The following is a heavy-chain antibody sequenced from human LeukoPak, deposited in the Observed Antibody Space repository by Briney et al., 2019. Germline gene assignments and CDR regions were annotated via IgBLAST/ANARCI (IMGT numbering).Heavy chain of an antibody. Sequence: GRSLILSCAASGFTLSTYAMHWVRQAPGKGLEWVAVISYDGSNKYYTDSVKGRFTISRDNSKNTLYLQMNSLSTDDTAVYYCARDSGVSRGAVTMNRPATPYGLDVWGQGTAVTVSS. CDR1: GFTLSTYA. J-gene: IGHJ6*02. V-gene: IGHV3-30-3*01. D-gene: IGHD3-10*01. CDR2: ISYDGSNK. CDR3: ARDSGVSRGAVTMNRPATPYGLDV.